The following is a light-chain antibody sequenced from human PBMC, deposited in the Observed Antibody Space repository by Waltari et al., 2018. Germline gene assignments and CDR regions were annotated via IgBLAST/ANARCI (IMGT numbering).Light chain of an antibody. J-gene: IGLJ3*02. V-gene: IGLV2-14*01. CDR2: DVS. Sequence: QSALTQPASVSGSPGQSITISCTGTSSDVGGYNYFSWYQQHPGKAPKLIIYDVSQRPSGVSNRFSGSKSGNTASLTISGLQAEDEAHYHCSSYTSSSTPWVFGGGTTLTVL. CDR1: SSDVGGYNY. CDR3: SSYTSSSTPWV.